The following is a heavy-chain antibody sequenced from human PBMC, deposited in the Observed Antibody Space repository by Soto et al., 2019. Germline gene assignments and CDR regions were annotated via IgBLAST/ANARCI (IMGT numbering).Heavy chain of an antibody. D-gene: IGHD6-19*01. CDR2: ISSSSSYI. CDR3: ARDLKDSSGWYYYYGMDV. Sequence: EVQLVESGGGLVKPGGSLRLSCAASGFTFSSYSMNWVRQAPGKGLEWVSSISSSSSYIYYADSVKGRFTISRDNAKNSLYLQMNSLRAEYTAVYYCARDLKDSSGWYYYYGMDVWGQGTTVTVSS. CDR1: GFTFSSYS. V-gene: IGHV3-21*01. J-gene: IGHJ6*02.